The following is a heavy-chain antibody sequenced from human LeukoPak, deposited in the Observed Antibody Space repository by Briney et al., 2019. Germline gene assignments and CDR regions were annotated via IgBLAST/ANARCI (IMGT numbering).Heavy chain of an antibody. CDR1: GGSISSYY. J-gene: IGHJ6*02. CDR2: IYYSGST. CDR3: ARVASSLYWGMDV. Sequence: SETLSLTCTVSGGSISSYYWSWIRQPPGKGLEWIGYIYYSGSTNCNPSLKSRVTISVDTSKNQFSLKLSSVTAADTAVYYCARVASSLYWGMDVWGQGTTVTVSS. V-gene: IGHV4-59*01. D-gene: IGHD2-2*02.